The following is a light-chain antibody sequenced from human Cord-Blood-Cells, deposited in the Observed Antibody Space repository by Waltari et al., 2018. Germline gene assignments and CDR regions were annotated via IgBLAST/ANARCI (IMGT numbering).Light chain of an antibody. CDR1: QSVSST. CDR3: QKYNNWPIT. Sequence: EIVMTQSPATLSVSPGETATLSCRASQSVSSTLAWYQQNPGQAPRLLIYGASTRATGIPARFSGSGSGAEFTLTISSLQSEDFAVYYCQKYNNWPITFGQGTRLEIK. J-gene: IGKJ5*01. V-gene: IGKV3-15*01. CDR2: GAS.